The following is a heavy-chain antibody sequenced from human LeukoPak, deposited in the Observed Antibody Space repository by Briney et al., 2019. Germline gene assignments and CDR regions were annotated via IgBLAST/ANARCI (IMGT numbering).Heavy chain of an antibody. CDR1: GGSISSSSYY. CDR3: ATGDGYNNED. J-gene: IGHJ4*02. V-gene: IGHV4-39*07. Sequence: SETLSLTCTVSGGSISSSSYYWGWIRQPPGKGLEWIGSIYYSGSTYYNPSLKSRVTISVDTSKNQFSLKLSSVTAADTAVYYCATGDGYNNEDWGQGTLVTVSS. D-gene: IGHD5-24*01. CDR2: IYYSGST.